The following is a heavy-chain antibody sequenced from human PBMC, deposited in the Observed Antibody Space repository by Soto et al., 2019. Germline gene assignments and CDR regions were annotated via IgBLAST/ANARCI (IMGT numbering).Heavy chain of an antibody. V-gene: IGHV3-48*02. CDR2: ISKSGDSI. D-gene: IGHD6-13*01. Sequence: GGSLRLSCAASGLAFSSYAMDWVRQATGKGLEWVSYISKSGDSIYYADSVKGRFIISRDNAENSLYLQMNSLTDEDTAVYSCVQGDSSAWDLEYWGQGALVTVSS. CDR1: GLAFSSYA. CDR3: VQGDSSAWDLEY. J-gene: IGHJ4*02.